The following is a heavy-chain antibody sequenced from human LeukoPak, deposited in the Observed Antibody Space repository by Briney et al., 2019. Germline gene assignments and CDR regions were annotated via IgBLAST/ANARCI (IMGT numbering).Heavy chain of an antibody. CDR3: AKDGVYYGSGPYYMDV. CDR1: GFTFSSYG. V-gene: IGHV3-23*01. CDR2: ISGSGGST. J-gene: IGHJ6*03. D-gene: IGHD3-10*01. Sequence: PGGSLRLSCAASGFTFSSYGMSWVRQAPGKGLEWVSAISGSGGSTYYADSVKGRFTISRDNSKNTLYLQMNSLRAEDTAVYYCAKDGVYYGSGPYYMDVWGEGTTVTISS.